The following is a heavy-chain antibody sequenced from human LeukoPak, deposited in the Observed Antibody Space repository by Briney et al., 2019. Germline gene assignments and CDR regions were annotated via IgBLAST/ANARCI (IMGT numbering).Heavy chain of an antibody. CDR3: AKLSVWDGSGSYDY. Sequence: GGSLRLSCAASGFTVSSNYMSWVRQAPGKGLEWVSVIYSGGSTYYADSVKGRFTISRDSSKNTLYLQMNSLRAEDSAIYYCAKLSVWDGSGSYDYWGQGTLVTVSS. D-gene: IGHD3-10*01. CDR2: IYSGGST. CDR1: GFTVSSNY. V-gene: IGHV3-53*01. J-gene: IGHJ4*02.